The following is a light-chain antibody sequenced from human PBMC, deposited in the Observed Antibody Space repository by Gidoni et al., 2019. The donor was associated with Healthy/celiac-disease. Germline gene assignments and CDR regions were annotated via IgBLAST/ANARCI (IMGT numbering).Light chain of an antibody. Sequence: DIVLTQSPLSLPVTPGEPASISCRSSQSLLHSNGYNYLDWYLQKPGQSPQLLIYLGSNRASGVTDRFSGSGSGTDVTLKISRVEAEDVGVYYCMQALQNQWTFGQGTKVEIK. V-gene: IGKV2-28*01. CDR3: MQALQNQWT. J-gene: IGKJ1*01. CDR1: QSLLHSNGYNY. CDR2: LGS.